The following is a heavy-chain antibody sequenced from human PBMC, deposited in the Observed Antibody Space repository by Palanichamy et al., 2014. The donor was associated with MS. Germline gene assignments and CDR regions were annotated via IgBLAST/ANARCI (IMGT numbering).Heavy chain of an antibody. CDR2: IYPYDSDT. Sequence: EVQLVQSGAEVKKPGESLKISCEASGYIFTNYWIGWVRQMPGKGLEWMAMIYPYDSDTRYSPSIQGRVTISADKSTRTAYLHWSSLEASDTATYYCTRQDGGLQSDYWGQGTPVTVSS. V-gene: IGHV5-51*01. CDR1: GYIFTNYW. D-gene: IGHD4-23*01. CDR3: TRQDGGLQSDY. J-gene: IGHJ4*02.